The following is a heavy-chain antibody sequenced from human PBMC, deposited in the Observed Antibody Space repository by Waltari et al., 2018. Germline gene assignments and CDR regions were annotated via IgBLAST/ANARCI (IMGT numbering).Heavy chain of an antibody. V-gene: IGHV1-24*01. Sequence: QVQLVQSGAEVKKPGASVKVSCKVSGYTLTELSMHWVRQAPGKGLEWMGGLDPEDGETIYAQKFQGRVTMTEDTSTDTAYRELSSLRSEDTAVYYCVWWAGPEDGMDVWGQGTTVTVSS. D-gene: IGHD2-21*01. CDR2: LDPEDGET. J-gene: IGHJ6*02. CDR1: GYTLTELS. CDR3: VWWAGPEDGMDV.